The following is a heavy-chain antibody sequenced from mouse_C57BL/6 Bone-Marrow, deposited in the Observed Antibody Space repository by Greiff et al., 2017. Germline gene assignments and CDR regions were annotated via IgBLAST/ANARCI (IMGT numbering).Heavy chain of an antibody. Sequence: DVMLVESGGGLVKPGGSLKLSCAASGFTFSAYGMHWVRQAPEKGLEWVAYISSGSSTIYYADTVKGRFTISRDNAKNTLFLQMTSLRSEDTAMYYCATGYYAMDYWGQGTSVTVSS. CDR2: ISSGSSTI. J-gene: IGHJ4*01. CDR3: ATGYYAMDY. CDR1: GFTFSAYG. V-gene: IGHV5-17*01.